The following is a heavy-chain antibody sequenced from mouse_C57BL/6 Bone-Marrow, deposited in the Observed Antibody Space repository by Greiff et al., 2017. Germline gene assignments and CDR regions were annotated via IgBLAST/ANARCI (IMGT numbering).Heavy chain of an antibody. CDR1: GFSLTSYG. CDR3: AKRAAQATGYAMDY. D-gene: IGHD3-2*02. J-gene: IGHJ4*01. Sequence: VQLQQSGPGLVAPSRSLSITCTVSGFSLTSYGVSWVRQPPGKGLEWLGVIWGDGSTNYHSALISRLSISKDNSKSQVFLKLNSLQTDDTATYYCAKRAAQATGYAMDYWGQGTSVTVSS. V-gene: IGHV2-3*01. CDR2: IWGDGST.